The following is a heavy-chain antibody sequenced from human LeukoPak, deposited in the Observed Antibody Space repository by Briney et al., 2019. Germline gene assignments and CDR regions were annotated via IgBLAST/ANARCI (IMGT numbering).Heavy chain of an antibody. D-gene: IGHD6-19*01. Sequence: SETLSLTCTVSGYSISSGYYWGWIRQPPGKGLEWIGSIYHSGSTYYNLSLRSRVTISVDTSRNQFSLKLSSVTAADTAVYYCARDASVAGTDWYFDLWGRGTLVTVSS. CDR1: GYSISSGYY. CDR2: IYHSGST. CDR3: ARDASVAGTDWYFDL. V-gene: IGHV4-38-2*02. J-gene: IGHJ2*01.